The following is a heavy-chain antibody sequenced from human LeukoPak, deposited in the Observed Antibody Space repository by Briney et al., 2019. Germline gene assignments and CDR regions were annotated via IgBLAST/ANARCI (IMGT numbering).Heavy chain of an antibody. CDR3: AKYRGGRDYGGPFDY. D-gene: IGHD4-23*01. Sequence: AGGSLRLSCAASGFTFSSYGMHWVRQAPGKGLEWVAFIRYDGSNKYYADSVKGRFTISRDNSKNTLYLQMNSLRAEDTAVYYCAKYRGGRDYGGPFDYWGQGTLVTVSS. CDR2: IRYDGSNK. CDR1: GFTFSSYG. J-gene: IGHJ4*02. V-gene: IGHV3-30*02.